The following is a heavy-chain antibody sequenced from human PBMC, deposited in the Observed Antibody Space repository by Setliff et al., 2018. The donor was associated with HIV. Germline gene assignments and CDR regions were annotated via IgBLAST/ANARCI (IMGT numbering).Heavy chain of an antibody. J-gene: IGHJ3*02. CDR2: ITGSSDRT. D-gene: IGHD3-22*01. CDR3: AKDEKFHDDIFDI. Sequence: PGGSLRLSCSTSGFTFDTYAMSWVRQAPGKGLEWVSAITGSSDRTWYIDSVKGRFTISRDNSKKMLYLQMNNVRAEDTALYYCAKDEKFHDDIFDIWGQGTMVTVSS. V-gene: IGHV3-23*01. CDR1: GFTFDTYA.